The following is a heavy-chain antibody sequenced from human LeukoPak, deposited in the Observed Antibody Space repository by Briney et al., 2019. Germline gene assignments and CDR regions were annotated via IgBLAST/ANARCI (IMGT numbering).Heavy chain of an antibody. V-gene: IGHV4-59*12. CDR2: IYYSGST. D-gene: IGHD3-10*01. CDR1: GGSISSYY. CDR3: ARRGRLGYGSYYFDY. J-gene: IGHJ4*02. Sequence: SETLSLTCTVSGGSISSYYWSWIRQPPGKGLEWIGYIYYSGSTNYNPSLKSRVTISVDTSKNQFSLKLSSVTAADTAVYYCARRGRLGYGSYYFDYWGQGTLVTVSS.